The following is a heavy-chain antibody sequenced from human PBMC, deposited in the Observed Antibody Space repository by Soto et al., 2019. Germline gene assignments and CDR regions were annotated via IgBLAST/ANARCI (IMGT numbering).Heavy chain of an antibody. CDR2: IIPIFGTA. Sequence: SVKVPYKASGCTFSSYAISWVRQAPGQGLEWMGGIIPIFGTANYAQKFQGRVTITADKSTSTAYMELSSLRSADTAVYYCAAGGYDSSGYYGYWGQGTLVTVSS. J-gene: IGHJ4*02. V-gene: IGHV1-69*06. D-gene: IGHD3-22*01. CDR1: GCTFSSYA. CDR3: AAGGYDSSGYYGY.